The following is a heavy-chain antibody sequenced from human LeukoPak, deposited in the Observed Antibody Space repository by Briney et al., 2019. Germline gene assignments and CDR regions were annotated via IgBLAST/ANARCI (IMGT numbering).Heavy chain of an antibody. CDR1: GFTFSSYS. CDR3: ARGIVVVAATGFGLDV. J-gene: IGHJ6*04. CDR2: ISSSSSYI. V-gene: IGHV3-21*01. Sequence: GGSLRLSCAASGFTFSSYSMNWVRQAPGKGLEWVSSISSSSSYIYYADSVKGRFTISRDNAKNSLYLRMNSLRAEDTAVYYCARGIVVVAATGFGLDVWGKGTTVTVSS. D-gene: IGHD2-15*01.